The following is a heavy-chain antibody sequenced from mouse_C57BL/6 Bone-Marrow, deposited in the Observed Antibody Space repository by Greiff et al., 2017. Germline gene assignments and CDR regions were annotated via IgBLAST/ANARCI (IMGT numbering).Heavy chain of an antibody. CDR1: GFTFSSYG. Sequence: EVQLQESGGDLVKPGGSLKLSCAASGFTFSSYGMSWVRQTPDKRLEWVATISSGGSYTYYPDSVKGRFTISRDNAKNTLYLQMSSLKSEDTAMYYCAWTYEGFAYWGQGTLVTVSA. D-gene: IGHD2-3*01. V-gene: IGHV5-6*01. CDR2: ISSGGSYT. CDR3: AWTYEGFAY. J-gene: IGHJ3*01.